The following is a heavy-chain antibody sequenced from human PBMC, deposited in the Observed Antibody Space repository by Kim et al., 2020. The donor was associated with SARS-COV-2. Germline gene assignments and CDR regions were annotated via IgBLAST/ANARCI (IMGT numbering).Heavy chain of an antibody. Sequence: SETLSLTCTVSGGSISSYYWSWIRQPAGKGLEWIGRIYTSGSTNYNPSLKSRVTMSVDTSKNQFSLKLSSVTAADTAVYYCARDQEYSSSWYIFSGNYYYYYGMDVWGQGTTVTVSS. CDR1: GGSISSYY. CDR2: IYTSGST. CDR3: ARDQEYSSSWYIFSGNYYYYYGMDV. V-gene: IGHV4-4*07. D-gene: IGHD6-13*01. J-gene: IGHJ6*02.